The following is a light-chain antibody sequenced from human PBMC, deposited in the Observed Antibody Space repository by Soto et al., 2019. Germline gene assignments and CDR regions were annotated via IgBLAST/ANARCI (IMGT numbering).Light chain of an antibody. V-gene: IGKV3-20*01. CDR3: QQYGSSPPIT. J-gene: IGKJ5*01. CDR2: GAS. CDR1: QSVSSSY. Sequence: EIVLTQSPGTLSLSPGERATLSCRASQSVSSSYLAWSQQKPGQAPRLLIYGASSSATGIPDRFSGSASGTDFTLTISRREPEDFAVYYCQQYGSSPPITFGQGTRLEI.